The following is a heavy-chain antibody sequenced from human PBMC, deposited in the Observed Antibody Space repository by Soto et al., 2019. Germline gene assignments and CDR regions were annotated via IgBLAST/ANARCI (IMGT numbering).Heavy chain of an antibody. CDR1: GGTFSSYA. CDR2: IIPIFGTA. Sequence: GASVKVSCKASGGTFSSYAISWVRHAPGQGLEWMGGIIPIFGTANYAQKFQGRVTITADESTSTAYMELSSLRSEDTAVYYCARGDIDEYGGNGHYYYYGMGVWGQGTTVTVYS. D-gene: IGHD4-17*01. J-gene: IGHJ6*02. CDR3: ARGDIDEYGGNGHYYYYGMGV. V-gene: IGHV1-69*13.